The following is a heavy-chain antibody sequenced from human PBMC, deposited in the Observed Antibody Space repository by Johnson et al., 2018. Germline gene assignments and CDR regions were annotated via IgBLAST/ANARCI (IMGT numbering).Heavy chain of an antibody. D-gene: IGHD3-10*01. CDR1: GFTFSSYA. CDR2: INGRGDNK. V-gene: IGHV3-23*04. J-gene: IGHJ6*03. CDR3: AKLWDHPPDWDYYMDV. Sequence: EVQLVETGGDLVQPGGSXRLSCAASGFTFSSYATTWVRQAPGQGLEWVSIINGRGDNKLYADSVKGRFTMSRNNSKNTLYLQMNSRRGEDTAVYYCAKLWDHPPDWDYYMDVWGKGTTVTVSS.